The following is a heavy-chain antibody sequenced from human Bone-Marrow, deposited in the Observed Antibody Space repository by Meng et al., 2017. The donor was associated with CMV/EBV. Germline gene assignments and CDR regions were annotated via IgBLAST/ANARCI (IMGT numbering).Heavy chain of an antibody. CDR1: GGSISSHY. CDR3: ARGLTKYQLYNWFDP. V-gene: IGHV4-59*11. D-gene: IGHD2-2*01. J-gene: IGHJ5*02. CDR2: IYYSGST. Sequence: SETLSLTCTVSGGSISSHYWSWIRQPPGKGLEWIGYIYYSGSTNYNPSLKSRVSISVDTSKNPFSLKLSSVTAADTAVYYCARGLTKYQLYNWFDPWGQGTLVTVSS.